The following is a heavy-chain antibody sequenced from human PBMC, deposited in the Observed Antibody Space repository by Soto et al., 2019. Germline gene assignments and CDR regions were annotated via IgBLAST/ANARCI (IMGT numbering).Heavy chain of an antibody. J-gene: IGHJ5*02. CDR2: IYSDGST. CDR1: GGSISSYY. D-gene: IGHD3-22*01. CDR3: ATMVDSSGYSGSFDP. Sequence: ETLSLTCTVSGGSISSYYWSWIRQPPGKGLEWISVIYSDGSTYYADSVKGRFTISRDNSKNTLYLQMNSLRAEDTAVYYCATMVDSSGYSGSFDPWGQGTLVTVSS. V-gene: IGHV3-66*01.